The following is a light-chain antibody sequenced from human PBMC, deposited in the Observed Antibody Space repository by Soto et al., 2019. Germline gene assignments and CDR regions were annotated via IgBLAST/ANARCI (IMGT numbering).Light chain of an antibody. CDR2: GAS. CDR1: QSVSSSY. V-gene: IGKV3-20*01. J-gene: IGKJ1*01. Sequence: EIVLTQAPGTLSLSPGERATLSCRASQSVSSSYLAWYQQKPGQAPRLLIYGASSRATGIPDRFSGSGSGTDFTLTIRRLEPEDCAVYYCQQYGSSPQLTFGQGTKVEIK. CDR3: QQYGSSPQLT.